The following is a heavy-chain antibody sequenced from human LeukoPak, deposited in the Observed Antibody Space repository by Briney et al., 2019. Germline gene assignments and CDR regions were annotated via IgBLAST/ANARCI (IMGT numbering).Heavy chain of an antibody. CDR3: ARESSSWPIYYYYMDV. Sequence: GGSLRLSCAASGFTFSSYWMSWVRQAPGRGLGGVANIKQDGSEKYYVDSVKGRFTISRDNAKNSLYLQMNSLRAEDTAVYYCARESSSWPIYYYYMDVWGKGTTVTVSS. CDR2: IKQDGSEK. CDR1: GFTFSSYW. V-gene: IGHV3-7*01. D-gene: IGHD6-13*01. J-gene: IGHJ6*03.